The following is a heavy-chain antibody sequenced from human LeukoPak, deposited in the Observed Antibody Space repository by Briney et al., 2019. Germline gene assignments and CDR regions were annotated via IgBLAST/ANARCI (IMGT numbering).Heavy chain of an antibody. J-gene: IGHJ4*02. CDR1: GFNFNIYW. V-gene: IGHV3-74*01. D-gene: IGHD4-23*01. CDR2: INPDGTST. Sequence: TGGSLRLSCAASGFNFNIYWIHWVRHAPGKGLVWVSRINPDGTSTSHADSVRGRFTISRDNTKSTLYLHMSSLGVEDTAVYYCVRATAVAFDIWGQGALVTVSS. CDR3: VRATAVAFDI.